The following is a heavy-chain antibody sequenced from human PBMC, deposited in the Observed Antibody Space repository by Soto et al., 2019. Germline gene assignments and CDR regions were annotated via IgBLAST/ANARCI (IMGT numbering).Heavy chain of an antibody. V-gene: IGHV1-2*04. J-gene: IGHJ4*02. Sequence: ASVKVSCKASGYTFTGYYMHWVRQAPGQGLEWMGWINPNSGGTNYAQKFQGWVTMTRDTPISTAYMELSRLRSDDTAVYYCARGSGTPHLTIFGAEAFDYWGQGTLVTVSS. CDR1: GYTFTGYY. CDR2: INPNSGGT. CDR3: ARGSGTPHLTIFGAEAFDY. D-gene: IGHD3-3*01.